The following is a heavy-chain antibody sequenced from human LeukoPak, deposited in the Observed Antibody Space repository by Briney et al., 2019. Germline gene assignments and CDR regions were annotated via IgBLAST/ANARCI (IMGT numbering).Heavy chain of an antibody. V-gene: IGHV3-53*01. J-gene: IGHJ4*02. Sequence: GGSLRLSCAASGFTFSNYNMNWVRQAPGKGLEWVSVIYSGGSTHYADSVKGRFTISRDNSKNTLYLQMNSLRAEDTAVYYCAKEIHDSSGYYSYFEYWGQGTLVTVSS. CDR1: GFTFSNYN. CDR2: IYSGGST. CDR3: AKEIHDSSGYYSYFEY. D-gene: IGHD3-22*01.